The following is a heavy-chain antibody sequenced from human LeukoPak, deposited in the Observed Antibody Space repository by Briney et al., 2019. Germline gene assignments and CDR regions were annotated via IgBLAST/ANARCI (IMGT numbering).Heavy chain of an antibody. CDR1: GFTFSSYA. D-gene: IGHD3-10*01. CDR3: AKSSLLWFGESPNWFDP. CDR2: ISGSGGST. V-gene: IGHV3-23*01. Sequence: PGGSLRLSCAASGFTFSSYAMSWVRQAPGKGLEWVSAISGSGGSTYYADSVKGRFTISRDNSKNTLYLQMNSLRAEDTAVYYCAKSSLLWFGESPNWFDPWGQGTLVTVSS. J-gene: IGHJ5*02.